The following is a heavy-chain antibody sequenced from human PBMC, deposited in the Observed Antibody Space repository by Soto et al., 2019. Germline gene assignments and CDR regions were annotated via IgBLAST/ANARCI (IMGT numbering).Heavy chain of an antibody. CDR1: GFTFSSYW. Sequence: PGGSLRLSCAASGFTFSSYWMHWVRQAPGKGLVWVSRINSDGSSTSYADSVKGRFTISRDNAKNTLYLQMNSLRAEDTAVYYCARDLAYYDFWSGSSSIDYWGQGTLVTVSS. V-gene: IGHV3-74*01. CDR3: ARDLAYYDFWSGSSSIDY. J-gene: IGHJ4*02. D-gene: IGHD3-3*01. CDR2: INSDGSST.